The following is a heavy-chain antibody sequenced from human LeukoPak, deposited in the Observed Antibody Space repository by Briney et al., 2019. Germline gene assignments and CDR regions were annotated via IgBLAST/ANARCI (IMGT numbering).Heavy chain of an antibody. CDR2: INPHSGDT. D-gene: IGHD4-23*01. J-gene: IGHJ4*02. Sequence: RASMKVSCKASGYTFTDYYMHWVRQAPGQGLEWMGWINPHSGDTNYAQKFQGRVTMTRDTSISTAYMELSRLRSDDTAVYYCARGIYGGNSPLVDYWGQGTLVTVSS. CDR3: ARGIYGGNSPLVDY. V-gene: IGHV1-2*02. CDR1: GYTFTDYY.